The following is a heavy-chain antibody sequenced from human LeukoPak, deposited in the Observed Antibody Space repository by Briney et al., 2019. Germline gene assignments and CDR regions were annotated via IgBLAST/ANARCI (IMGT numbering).Heavy chain of an antibody. V-gene: IGHV3-21*01. CDR1: GFTFSSYA. CDR3: ARARYSSSWPVGFDY. CDR2: ISSSSSYI. J-gene: IGHJ4*02. Sequence: GGSLRLSCAASGFTFSSYAMHWVRQAPGKGLEWVSSISSSSSYIYYADSVKGRFTISRDNAKNSLYLQMNSLRAEDTAVYYCARARYSSSWPVGFDYWGQGTLVTVSS. D-gene: IGHD6-13*01.